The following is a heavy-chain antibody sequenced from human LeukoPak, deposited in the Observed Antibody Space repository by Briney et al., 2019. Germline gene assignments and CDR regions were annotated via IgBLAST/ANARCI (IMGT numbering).Heavy chain of an antibody. V-gene: IGHV4-39*01. CDR3: ARHVRGYSFLCAFDI. D-gene: IGHD5-18*01. CDR2: IYYSGST. Sequence: RTSETLSLTCTVSGGSISSSSYYWGWIRQPPGKGLEWIGSIYYSGSTYYNPSLKSRVTISVDTSKNQFSLKLSSVTAADTAVYYCARHVRGYSFLCAFDIWGQGTMVTVSS. J-gene: IGHJ3*02. CDR1: GGSISSSSYY.